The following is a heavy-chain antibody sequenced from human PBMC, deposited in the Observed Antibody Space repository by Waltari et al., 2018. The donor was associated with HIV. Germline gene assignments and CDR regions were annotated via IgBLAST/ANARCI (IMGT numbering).Heavy chain of an antibody. J-gene: IGHJ4*02. Sequence: QVQLVQSGAEVKKPGASVKVSCKASGYTFTSYGISWVRQAPGKGLQWMGWVSAYNGNTNYAQKIQGRVTMTTYTSTSTAYMELRSLRSDDTAVYYCARIKCTSVSCYASLDYWGQGTLVTVSS. CDR3: ARIKCTSVSCYASLDY. D-gene: IGHD2-2*01. CDR1: GYTFTSYG. V-gene: IGHV1-18*01. CDR2: VSAYNGNT.